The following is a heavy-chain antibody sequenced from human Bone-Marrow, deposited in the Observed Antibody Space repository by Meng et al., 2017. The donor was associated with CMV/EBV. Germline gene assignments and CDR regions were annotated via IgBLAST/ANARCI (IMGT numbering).Heavy chain of an antibody. V-gene: IGHV3-73*01. CDR3: TRHGGYDSSGYYVH. Sequence: GESLKISCAASGFTFSGSAMHWVRQASGKGLEWVGRIRSKANSYATAYAASVKGRFTISRDDSKNTAYQQMNSLKTEDTAVYYCTRHGGYDSSGYYVHWGQGTLVTVSS. D-gene: IGHD3-22*01. J-gene: IGHJ4*02. CDR1: GFTFSGSA. CDR2: IRSKANSYAT.